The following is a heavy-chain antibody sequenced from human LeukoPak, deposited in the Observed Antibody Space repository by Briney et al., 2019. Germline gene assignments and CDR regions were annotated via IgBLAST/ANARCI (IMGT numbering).Heavy chain of an antibody. Sequence: GGSLRLSWAAAGFTFSSYAMSWVRQAPGKGLEWVSTISGSGGMTYYADSVKGRFTISRDNSKNTLYLQMNSLRAEDTAVYYCAKRITVGATGYYFDFWGRGTLVTVSS. CDR3: AKRITVGATGYYFDF. CDR1: GFTFSSYA. V-gene: IGHV3-23*01. J-gene: IGHJ4*02. CDR2: ISGSGGMT. D-gene: IGHD1-26*01.